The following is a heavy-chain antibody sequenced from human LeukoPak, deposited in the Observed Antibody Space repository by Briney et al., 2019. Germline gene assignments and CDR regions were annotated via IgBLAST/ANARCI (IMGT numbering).Heavy chain of an antibody. CDR3: ASCRDGYNCYYYGMDV. Sequence: PGRSLRLSCAASGFTFSNYGMHWVRQAPGKGLEWVAVIWYDGSNKYYADSVKGRFTISRDNSKNTLYLQMNSLRAEDTAVYYCASCRDGYNCYYYGMDVWGQGTTVTVSS. CDR1: GFTFSNYG. J-gene: IGHJ6*02. D-gene: IGHD5-24*01. CDR2: IWYDGSNK. V-gene: IGHV3-33*01.